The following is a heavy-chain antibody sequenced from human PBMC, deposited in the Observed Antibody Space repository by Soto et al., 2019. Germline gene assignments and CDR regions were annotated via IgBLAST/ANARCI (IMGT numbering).Heavy chain of an antibody. D-gene: IGHD6-13*01. V-gene: IGHV4-39*01. CDR1: GGSISSSSYY. J-gene: IGHJ6*02. CDR3: ARRSAAGRGWNYYYYYGMDV. Sequence: QLQLQESGPGLVKPSETLSLTCTVSGGSISSSSYYWGWIRQPPGKGLEWIGSIYYSGSTYYNPSLKSRVTISVDTSKNQFSLKLSSVTAADTPVYYCARRSAAGRGWNYYYYYGMDVWGQGTTVTVSS. CDR2: IYYSGST.